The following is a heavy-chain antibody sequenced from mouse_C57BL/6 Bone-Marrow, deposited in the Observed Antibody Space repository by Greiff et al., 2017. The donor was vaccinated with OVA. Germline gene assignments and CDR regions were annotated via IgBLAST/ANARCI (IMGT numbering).Heavy chain of an antibody. CDR2: IYPRDGST. CDR1: GYTFTDHT. Sequence: QVQLQQSDAELVKPGASVKISCKVSGYTFTDHTIHWMKQRPEQGLEWIGYIYPRDGSTKYNEKFKGKATLTADKSSSTAYMQLNSLTSEDAAVYFCARTLLYYGSSYGYFDVWGTGTTVTVSS. CDR3: ARTLLYYGSSYGYFDV. V-gene: IGHV1-78*01. D-gene: IGHD1-1*01. J-gene: IGHJ1*03.